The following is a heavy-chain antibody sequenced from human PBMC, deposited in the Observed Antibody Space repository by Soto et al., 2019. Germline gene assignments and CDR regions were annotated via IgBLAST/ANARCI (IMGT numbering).Heavy chain of an antibody. CDR1: GFTFSNYA. Sequence: GGSLRLSCAASGFTFSNYAMHWVRQAPGKGLEWVAVISYDGRNKYYADSVKGRFTISRDNSKNKLYLQVNSLRADDTAVYYCARNGSGNYYNFDYWGQGNLVTVSS. CDR2: ISYDGRNK. D-gene: IGHD3-10*01. V-gene: IGHV3-30*04. CDR3: ARNGSGNYYNFDY. J-gene: IGHJ4*02.